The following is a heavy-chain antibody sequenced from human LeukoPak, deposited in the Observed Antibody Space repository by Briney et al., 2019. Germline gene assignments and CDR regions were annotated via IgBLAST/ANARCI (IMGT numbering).Heavy chain of an antibody. Sequence: GGSLRLSCAASGFSFSSYWMHWVRQTPGKGLVWVSRINSGGSGTSHADSVKGRFTISRDNTKNTLYLQMHSLRAEDTAVYYCAKFGESVVGAALLDAFDIWGRGTMVTASS. CDR3: AKFGESVVGAALLDAFDI. CDR2: INSGGSGT. D-gene: IGHD2-15*01. J-gene: IGHJ3*02. CDR1: GFSFSSYW. V-gene: IGHV3-74*01.